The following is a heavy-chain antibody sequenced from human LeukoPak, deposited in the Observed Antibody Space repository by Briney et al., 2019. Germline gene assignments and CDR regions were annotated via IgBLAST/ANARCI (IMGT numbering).Heavy chain of an antibody. CDR2: ISYDGSNK. J-gene: IGHJ5*02. V-gene: IGHV3-30-3*01. Sequence: GGSLRLSCAASGFTFSSYAMHWVRQAPGKGLEWVAVISYDGSNKYYADSVKGRFTISRDNSKNTLYLQMNSLRAEDTAVYYCARDSDTAMVPWGQGTLVTVPS. CDR3: ARDSDTAMVP. D-gene: IGHD5-18*01. CDR1: GFTFSSYA.